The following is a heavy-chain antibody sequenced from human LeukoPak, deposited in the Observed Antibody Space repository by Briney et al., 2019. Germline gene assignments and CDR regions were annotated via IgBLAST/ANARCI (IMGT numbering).Heavy chain of an antibody. D-gene: IGHD1-14*01. CDR2: ISYDGSNK. CDR3: AREPGSRPTYYFDY. V-gene: IGHV3-30-3*01. CDR1: GFTFSSYA. J-gene: IGHJ4*02. Sequence: GGSLRLSCAASGFTFSSYAMHWVRQAPGKGLEWVAVISYDGSNKYYADSVKGRFTISRDNSKNTLYLQMNSLRAEDTAVYYCAREPGSRPTYYFDYWGQGTLVTVSS.